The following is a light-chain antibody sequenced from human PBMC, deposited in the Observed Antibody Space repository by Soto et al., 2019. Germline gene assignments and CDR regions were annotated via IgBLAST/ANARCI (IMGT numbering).Light chain of an antibody. Sequence: DTQMTQSPSSLSASLGDRVTITCRPSQSITSWLAWYQPKPGKAPKLLISDASTLESGVPSRFSGSGSGTEITLTISSLQPDDFATYHCQQYNTYWTFGQGTKVDIK. CDR1: QSITSW. CDR2: DAS. J-gene: IGKJ1*01. V-gene: IGKV1-5*01. CDR3: QQYNTYWT.